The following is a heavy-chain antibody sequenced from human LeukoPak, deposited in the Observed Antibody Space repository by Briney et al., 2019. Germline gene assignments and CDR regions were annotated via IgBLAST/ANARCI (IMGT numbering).Heavy chain of an antibody. Sequence: GGSLRLSCAASGFTFSSYGMHWVRQAPGKGLEWVAFIRYDGSNKCYADSVKGRFTISRDNSKNTLYLQMNSLRAEDTAVYYCAKIIAAAGYYYYCYMDVWGKGTTVTVSS. CDR1: GFTFSSYG. CDR2: IRYDGSNK. D-gene: IGHD6-13*01. J-gene: IGHJ6*03. CDR3: AKIIAAAGYYYYCYMDV. V-gene: IGHV3-30*02.